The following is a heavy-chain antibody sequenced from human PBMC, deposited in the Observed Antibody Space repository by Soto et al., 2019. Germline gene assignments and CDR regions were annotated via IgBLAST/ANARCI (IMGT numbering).Heavy chain of an antibody. V-gene: IGHV3-30-3*01. CDR2: ISYDGSNK. Sequence: GGSLRLSCAASGFTFSSYAMHWVRQAPGKGLEWVAVISYDGSNKYYADSVKGRFTISRDNSKNTLYLQMNSLRAEDTAVYYCARVQKAYSSSFLDWGQGTLVTVSS. J-gene: IGHJ4*02. CDR1: GFTFSSYA. CDR3: ARVQKAYSSSFLD. D-gene: IGHD6-6*01.